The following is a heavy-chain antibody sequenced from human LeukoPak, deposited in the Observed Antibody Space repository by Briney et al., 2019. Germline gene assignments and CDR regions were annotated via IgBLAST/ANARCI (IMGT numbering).Heavy chain of an antibody. CDR2: INPNSGGT. J-gene: IGHJ4*02. V-gene: IGHV1-2*06. Sequence: ASVKVSCKASGYTFTGYYIHWVRQAPGQGLEWMGRINPNSGGTNYAQKFQGRVTMTRNTSISTAYMELSRLRSDDTAVYFCARDLGSTRGYWGQGTLVTVSP. CDR1: GYTFTGYY. CDR3: ARDLGSTRGY. D-gene: IGHD2-2*01.